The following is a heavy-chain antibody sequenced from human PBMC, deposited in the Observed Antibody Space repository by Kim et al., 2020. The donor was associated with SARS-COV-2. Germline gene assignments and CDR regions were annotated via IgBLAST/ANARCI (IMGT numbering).Heavy chain of an antibody. J-gene: IGHJ4*02. CDR3: AKRPQLWWNYYFDY. D-gene: IGHD5-18*01. V-gene: IGHV3-23*01. Sequence: ADSVKGRFTISRDNSKNTLYLQMNSLRAEDTAVYYCAKRPQLWWNYYFDYWGQGTLVTVSS.